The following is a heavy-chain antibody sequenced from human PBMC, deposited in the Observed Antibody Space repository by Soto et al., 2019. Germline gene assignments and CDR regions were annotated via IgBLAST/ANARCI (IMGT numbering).Heavy chain of an antibody. CDR3: ARGAKNWFDP. V-gene: IGHV4-34*01. CDR2: INHSGST. J-gene: IGHJ5*02. Sequence: SETLSLTCAVYGGSFSGYYWSWIRQPPGKGLEWIGEINHSGSTNYNPSLKSRVTISVDTSKNQFSLKLSSVTAADTAVYYCARGAKNWFDPWGQGTLDTVSS. CDR1: GGSFSGYY.